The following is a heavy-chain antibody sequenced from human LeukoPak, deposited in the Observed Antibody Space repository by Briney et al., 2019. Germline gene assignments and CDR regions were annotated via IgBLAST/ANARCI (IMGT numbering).Heavy chain of an antibody. CDR2: ICYSGST. CDR3: ARLGSPGDY. CDR1: GGSISSYY. J-gene: IGHJ4*02. V-gene: IGHV4-59*01. Sequence: SETLSLTCTVSGGSISSYYWSWIRQPPGKGLEWIGYICYSGSTNYNPSPKSRVTISVDTSKNQFSLKLSSVTAADTAVYYCARLGSPGDYWGQGTLVTVSS.